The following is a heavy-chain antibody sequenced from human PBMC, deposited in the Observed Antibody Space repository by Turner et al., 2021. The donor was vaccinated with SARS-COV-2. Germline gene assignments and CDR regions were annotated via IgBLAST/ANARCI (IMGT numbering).Heavy chain of an antibody. V-gene: IGHV4-39*01. CDR1: GGSLSRISSY. J-gene: IGHJ5*02. Sequence: QVQLEESGPGLVKPSETLSLTCISSGGSLSRISSYWGWFRQPPGKGLEWIGTIYYTGNTLYTPSLESRVTISMDTSKNQFSLKLSSVTAADTAVYYCARHSTVTTFPFDPWGQGTLVTVSS. D-gene: IGHD4-17*01. CDR2: IYYTGNT. CDR3: ARHSTVTTFPFDP.